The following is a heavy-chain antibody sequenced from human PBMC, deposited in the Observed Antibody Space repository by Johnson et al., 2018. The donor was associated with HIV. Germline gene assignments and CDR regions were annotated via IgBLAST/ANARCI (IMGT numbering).Heavy chain of an antibody. CDR1: GFIFDDYG. CDR3: AKGGEVWYGAFDF. Sequence: VQLVESGGGEVRPGGSLRLACVASGFIFDDYGLTWVRQAPGKGLEWVSVIYSGGSTFYADSAKGRFTISRDNSKNTLYLQMNNLRAEDTAVYYCAKGGEVWYGAFDFWGQGTMAIVSS. V-gene: IGHV3-66*01. J-gene: IGHJ3*01. CDR2: IYSGGST. D-gene: IGHD6-13*01.